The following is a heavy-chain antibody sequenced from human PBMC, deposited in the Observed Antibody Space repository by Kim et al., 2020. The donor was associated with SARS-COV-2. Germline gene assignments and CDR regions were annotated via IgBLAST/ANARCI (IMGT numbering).Heavy chain of an antibody. V-gene: IGHV4-39*01. CDR3: VRHILYNYGGYSGVGWFDP. J-gene: IGHJ5*02. CDR2: IYYSGST. Sequence: SETLSLTCTVSGGSISSSSYYWGWIRQPPGKGLEWIGSIYYSGSTYYYPSLRSRVTISVDTSKNQFSLKLSSVTAADTAVYYCVRHILYNYGGYSGVGWFDPWGQGTLVTVSS. D-gene: IGHD3-22*01. CDR1: GGSISSSSYY.